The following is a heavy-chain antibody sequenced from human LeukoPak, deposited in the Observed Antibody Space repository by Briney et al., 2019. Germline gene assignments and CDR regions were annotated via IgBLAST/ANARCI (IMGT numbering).Heavy chain of an antibody. D-gene: IGHD4-17*01. J-gene: IGHJ6*03. CDR1: GYTFTGYY. CDR2: INPNSGGT. Sequence: GASVKVSCKASGYTFTGYYMHWVRQAPGQGLEWMGWINPNSGGTNYAQKFQGRVTMTRDTSISTAYMELSRLRSDDTAVYYCAKGADYGDYPHGYYYMDVWGKGTTVTVSS. CDR3: AKGADYGDYPHGYYYMDV. V-gene: IGHV1-2*02.